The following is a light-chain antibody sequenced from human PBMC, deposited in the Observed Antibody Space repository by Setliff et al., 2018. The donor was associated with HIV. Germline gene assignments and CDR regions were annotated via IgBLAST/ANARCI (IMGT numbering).Light chain of an antibody. Sequence: QSALTQPASVSGSPGQSITISCTGTSSDVGSYNLVSWYQQHPGKAPKLIIYGVSKRPSGVSNRFSGSKSGNTASLTIFGLQAEDEANYYCSSYTTSSTYVFGPGTKVTVL. CDR1: SSDVGSYNL. CDR2: GVS. J-gene: IGLJ1*01. V-gene: IGLV2-14*02. CDR3: SSYTTSSTYV.